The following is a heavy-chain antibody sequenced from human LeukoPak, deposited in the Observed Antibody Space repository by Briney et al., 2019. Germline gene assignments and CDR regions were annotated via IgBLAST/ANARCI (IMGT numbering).Heavy chain of an antibody. CDR3: ATAGPTGGFDY. V-gene: IGHV1-24*01. J-gene: IGHJ4*02. CDR2: FDPEDGET. Sequence: ASVKVSCKVSGYTLTELSMHWVRQAPGKGLEWMGGFDPEDGETIYAQKFQGRVTMTEDTATVTAYMELSSLRSEDTAVYSCATAGPTGGFDYWGQGTLVTVSS. CDR1: GYTLTELS. D-gene: IGHD7-27*01.